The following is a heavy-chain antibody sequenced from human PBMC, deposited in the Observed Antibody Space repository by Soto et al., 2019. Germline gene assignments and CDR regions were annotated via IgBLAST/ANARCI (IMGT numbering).Heavy chain of an antibody. CDR2: IGPSDSYT. CDR3: AKTISSIAAAGQYYYYGMDV. Sequence: GESLKISCKGSGYSFTSYWISWVRQMPGKGLEWMGRIGPSDSYTNYSPSFQGHVTISADKSISTAYLQWSSLKASDTAMYYCAKTISSIAAAGQYYYYGMDVWGQGTTVTVSS. D-gene: IGHD6-13*01. CDR1: GYSFTSYW. J-gene: IGHJ6*02. V-gene: IGHV5-10-1*01.